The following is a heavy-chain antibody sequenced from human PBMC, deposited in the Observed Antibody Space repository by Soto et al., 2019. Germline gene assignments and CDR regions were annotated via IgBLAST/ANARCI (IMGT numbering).Heavy chain of an antibody. Sequence: ASVKVSCKASGYTFTSYDINWVRQATGQGLEWMGWMNPNSGNTGYAQKFQGRVTMTTDTITSTDAFTTTAYMELTSLTSDDTAVYFCARDLGGATGFDPWGQGTLVTVSS. D-gene: IGHD1-1*01. J-gene: IGHJ5*02. CDR2: MNPNSGNT. CDR1: GYTFTSYD. V-gene: IGHV1-8*01. CDR3: ARDLGGATGFDP.